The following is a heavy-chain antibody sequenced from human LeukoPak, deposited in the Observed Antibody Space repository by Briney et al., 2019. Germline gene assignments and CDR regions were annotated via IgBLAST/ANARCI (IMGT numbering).Heavy chain of an antibody. CDR2: INSDGSST. CDR1: GFTFSSYW. J-gene: IGHJ4*02. V-gene: IGHV3-74*01. Sequence: GGSLRLSCAASGFTFSSYWMHWVRQAPGKGLVWVSRINSDGSSTSYADSVKGRFTISRDNAKNTLYLQMDSLRAEDTAVYFCARGKGWGYYGSGWGQGTLVTVSS. D-gene: IGHD3-10*01. CDR3: ARGKGWGYYGSG.